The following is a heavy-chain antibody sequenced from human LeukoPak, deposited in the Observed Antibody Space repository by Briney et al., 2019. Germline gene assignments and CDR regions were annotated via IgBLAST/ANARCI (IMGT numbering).Heavy chain of an antibody. Sequence: GGSLRLSCAVSGITLSNYGMSWVRQAPGKGLEWVAGISGSGDRTNYADSVKGRFTISRDSPKNTLYLQTNSLRAEDTAVYFCAKRGVVIRVVLVGFHKEAYYFDSWGQGALDTVSS. CDR1: GITLSNYG. CDR3: AKRGVVIRVVLVGFHKEAYYFDS. CDR2: ISGSGDRT. J-gene: IGHJ4*02. V-gene: IGHV3-23*01. D-gene: IGHD3-10*01.